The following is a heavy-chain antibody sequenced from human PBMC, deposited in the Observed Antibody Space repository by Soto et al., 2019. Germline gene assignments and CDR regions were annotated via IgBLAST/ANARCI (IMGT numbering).Heavy chain of an antibody. CDR2: IYYSGST. V-gene: IGHV4-39*01. D-gene: IGHD3-22*01. Sequence: PSETLSLTCTVSGGSISSSSYYWGWIRQPPGKGLEWIGSIYYSGSTYYNPSLKSRVTISVDTSKNQFSLKLSSVTAADTAVYYCARHPTPSDSSVPNWLDPWGQGTLVTVSS. CDR1: GGSISSSSYY. CDR3: ARHPTPSDSSVPNWLDP. J-gene: IGHJ5*02.